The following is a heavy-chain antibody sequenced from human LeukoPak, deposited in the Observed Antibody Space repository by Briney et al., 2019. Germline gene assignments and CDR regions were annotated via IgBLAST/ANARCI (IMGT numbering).Heavy chain of an antibody. CDR2: IYYSGST. V-gene: IGHV4-59*05. CDR1: GGSISSYY. CDR3: AKSRLGGSYRRNWFDP. Sequence: SETLSLTCTVSGGSISSYYWSWLRQPPGKGLEWIGSIYYSGSTYYNPSLKSRVTISVDTSKNQFSLKLTSVTAADTALYYCAKSRLGGSYRRNWFDPWGQGTLVTVSS. D-gene: IGHD1-26*01. J-gene: IGHJ5*02.